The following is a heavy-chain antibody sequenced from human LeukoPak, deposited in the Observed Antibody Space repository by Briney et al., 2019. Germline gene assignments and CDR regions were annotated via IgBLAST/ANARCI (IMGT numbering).Heavy chain of an antibody. Sequence: GGSLRLSCAASEFTFDDYGMSWVRQAPGKGLEWVANIKQDGSEKYYLDSLEGRFTISRDNAKNSVYLQINRLRAEDTAVYYCARRGTIAVPVFWFDPWGQGTLVIVSS. J-gene: IGHJ5*02. V-gene: IGHV3-7*01. CDR1: EFTFDDYG. CDR3: ARRGTIAVPVFWFDP. D-gene: IGHD6-19*01. CDR2: IKQDGSEK.